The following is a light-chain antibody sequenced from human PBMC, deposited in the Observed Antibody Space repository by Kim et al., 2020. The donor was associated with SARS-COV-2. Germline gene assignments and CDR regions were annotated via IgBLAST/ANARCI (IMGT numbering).Light chain of an antibody. CDR2: SNN. V-gene: IGLV1-47*02. J-gene: IGLJ1*01. Sequence: QRVTISCSGSSASIGSNYVSWYQQLPGTAPKLLIYSNNQRPSGVPDRFSGSKSGTSASLAISGLRSEDEADYYCAAWDDSLSGFYVFGTGTKVTVL. CDR1: SASIGSNY. CDR3: AAWDDSLSGFYV.